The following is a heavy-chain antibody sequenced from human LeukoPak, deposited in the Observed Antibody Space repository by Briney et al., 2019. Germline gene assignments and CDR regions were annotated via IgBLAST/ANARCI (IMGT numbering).Heavy chain of an antibody. CDR1: GYTFTSYW. J-gene: IGHJ3*02. D-gene: IGHD6-6*01. CDR2: IYPCDSDT. Sequence: GESLKIFCRGSGYTFTSYWIGWVRQMPGKGLEWRGIIYPCDSDTRYSPSFQGQVTISADKSISTAYLQWSSLKASDTAMYYCATGSSRHGDAFDIWGQGKMLTVSS. CDR3: ATGSSRHGDAFDI. V-gene: IGHV5-51*01.